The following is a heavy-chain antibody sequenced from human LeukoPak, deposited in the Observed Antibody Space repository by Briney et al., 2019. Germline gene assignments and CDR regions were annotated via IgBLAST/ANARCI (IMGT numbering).Heavy chain of an antibody. J-gene: IGHJ4*02. V-gene: IGHV3-48*02. Sequence: GESLRLSCAASGFTFSSYSMNWVRQAPGKGLEWVSYISSSSSTIYYADSVKGRFTISRDNAKNSLYLQMNSLRDEDTAVYYCAGTRERRFEYWGQGTLVTVSS. D-gene: IGHD1-26*01. CDR1: GFTFSSYS. CDR3: AGTRERRFEY. CDR2: ISSSSSTI.